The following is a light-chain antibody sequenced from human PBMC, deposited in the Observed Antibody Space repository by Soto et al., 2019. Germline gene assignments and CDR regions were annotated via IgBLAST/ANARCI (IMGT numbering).Light chain of an antibody. V-gene: IGKV1-9*01. J-gene: IGKJ4*01. CDR1: QGISRY. CDR2: AAS. CDR3: LQLNTYPVT. Sequence: IQLTQSPSSLSASVGDSVTITCRASQGISRYLSWYQQKPGRAPKLLISAASTLQSGVPARFSGSGSGTDFTLSITSLQPEDFATYYCLQLNTYPVTFGGGTKGDIK.